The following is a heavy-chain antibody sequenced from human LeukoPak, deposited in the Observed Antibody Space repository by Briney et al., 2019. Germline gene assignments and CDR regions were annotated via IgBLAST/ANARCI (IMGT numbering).Heavy chain of an antibody. V-gene: IGHV4-4*07. D-gene: IGHD6-13*01. Sequence: SETLSLTCTVSGGSISSFYWSWIRQPAGKGLEWIGRIYTSGSTNYNPSLKSRVTMSVDTSKNQFSLKLRSVTAADTAVYYCARDRQDSSSWGDFDYWGQGTLVTVSS. CDR3: ARDRQDSSSWGDFDY. CDR2: IYTSGST. J-gene: IGHJ4*02. CDR1: GGSISSFY.